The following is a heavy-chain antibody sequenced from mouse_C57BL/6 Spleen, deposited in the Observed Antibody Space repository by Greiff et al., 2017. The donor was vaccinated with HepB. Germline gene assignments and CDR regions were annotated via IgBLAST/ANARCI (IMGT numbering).Heavy chain of an antibody. D-gene: IGHD1-1*01. Sequence: VQLQQSGPELVKPGASVKISCKASGYAFSSSWLNWVKQRPGKGLEWIGRIYPGDGDTNYNGKFKGKATLTADKSSSTAYMQLSSLTSEDSAVYCCARSRDGSSYNAMDYWGQGTSVTVSS. J-gene: IGHJ4*01. CDR3: ARSRDGSSYNAMDY. CDR1: GYAFSSSW. V-gene: IGHV1-82*01. CDR2: IYPGDGDT.